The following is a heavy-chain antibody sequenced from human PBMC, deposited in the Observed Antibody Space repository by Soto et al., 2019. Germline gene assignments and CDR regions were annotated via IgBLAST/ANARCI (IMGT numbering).Heavy chain of an antibody. J-gene: IGHJ4*02. CDR1: GFIFGAYG. D-gene: IGHD5-18*01. CDR2: MSYDGSRK. V-gene: IGHV3-30*03. CDR3: ARDLYSYGYPDY. Sequence: GGSLRLSCAASGFIFGAYGMHWVRQAPGKGLAWVAVMSYDGSRKYYADSVKGRFTISRDNSNNTLSLEMNSLRTEDTAVYYCARDLYSYGYPDYWGQGXLVTVSS.